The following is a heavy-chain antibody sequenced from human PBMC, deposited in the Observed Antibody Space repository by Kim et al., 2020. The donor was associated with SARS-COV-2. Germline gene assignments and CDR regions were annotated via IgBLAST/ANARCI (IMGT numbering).Heavy chain of an antibody. CDR1: GFTFSSYS. CDR3: ARDAVVPGGYAHNDY. CDR2: ISSSSSYI. Sequence: GGSLRLSCAASGFTFSSYSMNWVRQAPGKGLEWVSSISSSSSYIYYADSVKGRFTISRDNAKNSLYLQMNSLRAEDTAVYYCARDAVVPGGYAHNDYWGQGTLVTVSS. V-gene: IGHV3-21*01. D-gene: IGHD2-15*01. J-gene: IGHJ4*02.